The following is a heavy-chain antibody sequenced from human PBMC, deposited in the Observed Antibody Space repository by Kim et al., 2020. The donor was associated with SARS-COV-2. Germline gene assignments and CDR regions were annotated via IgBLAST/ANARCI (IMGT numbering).Heavy chain of an antibody. J-gene: IGHJ5*01. D-gene: IGHD1-20*01. CDR3: ARGRYTGDS. Sequence: SETLSLTCTVSGGSISSYSWNWIRQPPGKGLEWIGYIYYSGSTNYNPSLKSRVTISIDTSKNQFSLRLSSVTAADTAVYYCARGRYTGDSCG. V-gene: IGHV4-59*13. CDR1: GGSISSYS. CDR2: IYYSGST.